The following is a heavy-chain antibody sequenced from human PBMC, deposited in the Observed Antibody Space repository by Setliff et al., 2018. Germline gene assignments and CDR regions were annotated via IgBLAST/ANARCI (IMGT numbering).Heavy chain of an antibody. D-gene: IGHD3-3*01. J-gene: IGHJ6*03. Sequence: PSETLSLTCAVSGYSISSGYYWGWIRQPPGKGLEWIGSIYHSGSTNYNPSLKSRVTISVDTSKNQFSLKLSSVTAADTAVYYCARMSRYSEFWSGYAEDYYSSYIDVWGTGATVTVSS. CDR3: ARMSRYSEFWSGYAEDYYSSYIDV. CDR1: GYSISSGYY. V-gene: IGHV4-38-2*01. CDR2: IYHSGST.